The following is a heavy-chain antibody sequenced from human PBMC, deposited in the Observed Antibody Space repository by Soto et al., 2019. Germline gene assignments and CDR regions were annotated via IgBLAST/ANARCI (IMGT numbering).Heavy chain of an antibody. D-gene: IGHD5-12*01. CDR1: GGSISSGGYY. CDR3: ARDVSGYARFHS. J-gene: IGHJ4*02. Sequence: SETLSLTCSVSGGSISSGGYYWTWIRQHPWRGLEWIGYIYYSGTTYYNPSLESRVTISVDTSRDQFSLKLSSVTAADTAVYYCARDVSGYARFHSWGQGTPVT. V-gene: IGHV4-31*03. CDR2: IYYSGTT.